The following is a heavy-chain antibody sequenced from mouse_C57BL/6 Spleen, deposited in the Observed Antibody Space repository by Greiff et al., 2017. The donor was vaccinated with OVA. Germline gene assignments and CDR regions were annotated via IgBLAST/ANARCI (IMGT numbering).Heavy chain of an antibody. D-gene: IGHD1-1*01. CDR1: GYAFSSSR. CDR3: ARTVYYGSSPWYFDV. V-gene: IGHV1-82*01. Sequence: QVQLKESGPELVKPGASVKISCKASGYAFSSSRMNWVKQRPGKGLEWIGRIYPGDGDTNYNGKFKGKATLTADKSSSTAYMQLSSLTSEDSAVYVCARTVYYGSSPWYFDVWGTGTTVTVSS. CDR2: IYPGDGDT. J-gene: IGHJ1*03.